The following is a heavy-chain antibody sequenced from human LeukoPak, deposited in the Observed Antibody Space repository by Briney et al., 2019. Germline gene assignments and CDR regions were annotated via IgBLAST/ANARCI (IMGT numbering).Heavy chain of an antibody. CDR2: IKSKTDGGTT. CDR1: GFTFRNAW. V-gene: IGHV3-15*01. CDR3: VPGGNFLLDY. D-gene: IGHD4-23*01. J-gene: IGHJ4*02. Sequence: GGSLRLSCAASGFTFRNAWMSWVRQAPGKGLEWVDRIKSKTDGGTTDYAAPVKGRFTISRDDSKNTLYLQMNSLKTEDTAVYYCVPGGNFLLDYWGQGTLVTVSS.